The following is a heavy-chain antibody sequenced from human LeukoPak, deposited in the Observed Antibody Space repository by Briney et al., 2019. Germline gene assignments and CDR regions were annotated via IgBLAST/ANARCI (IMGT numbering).Heavy chain of an antibody. J-gene: IGHJ4*02. CDR2: ISAYNGNT. Sequence: GASVTLSCNASGYTFTSYGISWVRHAPGQGLEWMGWISAYNGNTNYAHKLQGRVTMTTDTSTSTAYMELRSLRSDDTAVYYCARDLLTYDSSGYYYFPRLPMGYWGQGTLVTVSS. V-gene: IGHV1-18*01. CDR3: ARDLLTYDSSGYYYFPRLPMGY. CDR1: GYTFTSYG. D-gene: IGHD3-22*01.